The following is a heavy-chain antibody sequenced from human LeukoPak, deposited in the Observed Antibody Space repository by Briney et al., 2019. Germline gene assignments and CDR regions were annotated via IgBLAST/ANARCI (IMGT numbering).Heavy chain of an antibody. J-gene: IGHJ4*02. V-gene: IGHV4-39*01. CDR3: ARHVNTHDDTSGYRFDY. CDR1: GGSISSSSYY. D-gene: IGHD3-22*01. Sequence: KTSETLSLTCTVSGGSISSSSYYWGWIRQPPGKGLEWIGSIYYSGSTYYNPSLKSRVTISVDTSKKQFSLKLSSVTAADTAVYYCARHVNTHDDTSGYRFDYWGQGTLVTVSS. CDR2: IYYSGST.